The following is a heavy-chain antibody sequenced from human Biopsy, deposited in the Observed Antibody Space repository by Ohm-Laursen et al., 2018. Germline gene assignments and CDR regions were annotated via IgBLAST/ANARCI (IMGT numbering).Heavy chain of an antibody. V-gene: IGHV3-30*03. CDR1: GFTFTSYA. CDR2: ISYDGRGE. J-gene: IGHJ2*01. Sequence: SLRLSCTASGFTFTSYAMHWVRQAPGKGLEWVAVISYDGRGEYYADSLQGRFIISRDNPKNTVDLQMNSLRAEDTAVYFCARDGKRWDYSTYFSWHFDLWGRGTLVTVSS. CDR3: ARDGKRWDYSTYFSWHFDL. D-gene: IGHD4-11*01.